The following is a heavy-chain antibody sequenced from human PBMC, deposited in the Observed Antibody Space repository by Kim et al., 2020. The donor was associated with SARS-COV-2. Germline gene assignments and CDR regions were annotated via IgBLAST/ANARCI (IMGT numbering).Heavy chain of an antibody. V-gene: IGHV3-21*03. Sequence: GGSLRLSCAASGFTFSSYNMNWVRQAPGKGLEWVSCISSRSNIYYAASMKGRFTISRDNAKNSLYLQMNSLRVDDTAIYYCASGYCSGGSCNLPDAFDIWGQGTMVTVSS. CDR3: ASGYCSGGSCNLPDAFDI. CDR2: ISSRSNI. D-gene: IGHD2-15*01. CDR1: GFTFSSYN. J-gene: IGHJ3*02.